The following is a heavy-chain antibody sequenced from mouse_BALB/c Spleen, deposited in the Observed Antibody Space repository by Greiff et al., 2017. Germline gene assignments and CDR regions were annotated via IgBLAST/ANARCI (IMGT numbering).Heavy chain of an antibody. CDR3: ARWGQLGPFYAMDY. V-gene: IGHV14-3*02. CDR2: IDPANGNT. CDR1: GFNIKDTY. Sequence: VQLKESGAELVKPGASVKLSCTASGFNIKDTYMHWVKQRPEQGLEWIGRIDPANGNTKYDPKFQGKATITADTSSNTAYLQLSSLTSEDTAVYYCARWGQLGPFYAMDYWGQGTSVTVSS. J-gene: IGHJ4*01. D-gene: IGHD3-2*01.